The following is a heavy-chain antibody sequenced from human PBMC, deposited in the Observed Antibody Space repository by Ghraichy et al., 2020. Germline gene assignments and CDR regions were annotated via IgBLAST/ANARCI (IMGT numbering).Heavy chain of an antibody. V-gene: IGHV4-39*07. CDR1: GGSISSTTYY. D-gene: IGHD2-15*01. CDR2: MFYSGST. CDR3: ARGGGSGGSCYSEYLQH. J-gene: IGHJ1*01. Sequence: SETLSLTCTVSGGSISSTTYYWGWIRQPPGKGLEWIGSMFYSGSTYYNPSLKSRVTISVDTSKNQFSLKLSSVTAADTAVYYCARGGGSGGSCYSEYLQHWGQGTLVTVSX.